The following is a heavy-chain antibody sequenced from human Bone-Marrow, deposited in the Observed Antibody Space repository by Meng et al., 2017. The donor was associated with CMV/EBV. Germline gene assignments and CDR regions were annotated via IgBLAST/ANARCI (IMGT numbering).Heavy chain of an antibody. CDR1: GFTFDDYA. D-gene: IGHD7-27*01. V-gene: IGHV3-9*01. CDR3: AKDMVGGNWGNTFDY. Sequence: SLKISCAASGFTFDDYAMHWVRQAPGKGLEWVSGISWNSGSIGYADSVKGRFTISRDNAKNSLYLQMNSLRAEDTALYYCAKDMVGGNWGNTFDYWGQGTLVTGSS. J-gene: IGHJ4*02. CDR2: ISWNSGSI.